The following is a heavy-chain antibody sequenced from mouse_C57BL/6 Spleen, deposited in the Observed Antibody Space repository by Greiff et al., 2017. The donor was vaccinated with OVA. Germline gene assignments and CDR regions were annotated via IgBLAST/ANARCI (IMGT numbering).Heavy chain of an antibody. V-gene: IGHV2-9-1*01. J-gene: IGHJ4*01. Sequence: VNLVESGPGLVAPSQSLSITCTVSGFSLTSYAISWVRQPPGKGLEWLGVIWTGGGTNYNSALKSRLSISKDNSKSQVFLKMNSLQTDDTARYYCARKGGSNGDYAMDYWGQGTSVTVSS. CDR1: GFSLTSYA. CDR3: ARKGGSNGDYAMDY. CDR2: IWTGGGT. D-gene: IGHD1-1*01.